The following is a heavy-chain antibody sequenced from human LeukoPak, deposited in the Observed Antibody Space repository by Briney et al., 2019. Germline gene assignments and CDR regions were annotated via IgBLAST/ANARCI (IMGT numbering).Heavy chain of an antibody. V-gene: IGHV1-2*02. CDR1: GYTFTGYY. J-gene: IGHJ4*02. CDR3: ARGTSASYLVD. CDR2: VNPNSGFT. Sequence: ASVKVSCKASGYTFTGYYMHWVRQAPGQGLEWMGWVNPNSGFTNYAQKFQGRVTVTRDTSINTPYMELKRLRSDDTAVYYCARGTSASYLVDWGQGTLVTVSS.